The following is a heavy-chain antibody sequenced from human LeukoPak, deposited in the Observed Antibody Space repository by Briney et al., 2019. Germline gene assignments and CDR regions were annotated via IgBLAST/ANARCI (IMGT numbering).Heavy chain of an antibody. J-gene: IGHJ4*02. V-gene: IGHV3-74*01. CDR3: ARETSTGKYPQNVPDY. CDR2: INSDGSSI. D-gene: IGHD2-8*02. CDR1: GFMFYDYG. Sequence: GGSLRLSCAASGFMFYDYGMSWVRQAPGKGLVWVSRINSDGSSIAYADSVQGRFTIYRDNAENTLYLQVSSLSVEDTAVYYCARETSTGKYPQNVPDYWGQGTLVTVSS.